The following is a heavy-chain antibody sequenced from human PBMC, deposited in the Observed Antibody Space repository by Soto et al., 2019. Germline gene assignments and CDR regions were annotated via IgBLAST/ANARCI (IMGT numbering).Heavy chain of an antibody. CDR1: GFTFSSYA. D-gene: IGHD2-15*01. V-gene: IGHV3-30-3*01. J-gene: IGHJ4*02. CDR2: ISYDGSNK. CDR3: ARDCSGGSCFHGSGLDY. Sequence: QPGGSLRLSCAASGFTFSSYAMHWVRQAPGKGLEWVAVISYDGSNKYYADSVKGRFTISRDNSKNTLYLQMNSLRAEGTAVYYCARDCSGGSCFHGSGLDYWGQGTLVTVSS.